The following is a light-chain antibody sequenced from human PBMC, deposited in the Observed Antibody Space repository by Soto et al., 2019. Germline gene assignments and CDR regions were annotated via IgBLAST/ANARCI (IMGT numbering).Light chain of an antibody. J-gene: IGKJ1*01. CDR1: QSISSW. CDR3: QQYNSYSRT. Sequence: DIQMTQSPSTLSASVGDRVTITCRDSQSISSWLAWYQQKPGKAPKLLIYDASSLESGVPSRFSGSGSGTEFTLTISSLQPDDFATYYCQQYNSYSRTFGQGTKVDIK. V-gene: IGKV1-5*01. CDR2: DAS.